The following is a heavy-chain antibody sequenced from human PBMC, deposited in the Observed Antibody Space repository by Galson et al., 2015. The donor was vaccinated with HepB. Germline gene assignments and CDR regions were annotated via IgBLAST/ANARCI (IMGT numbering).Heavy chain of an antibody. V-gene: IGHV1-46*01. J-gene: IGHJ5*02. Sequence: SVKVSCKASGYTFTSYYMHWVRQAPGQGLEWMGIINPSGGSTSYAQKFQGRVTMTRDTSTSTVYMELSSLRSEDTAVYYCARDRASRYNWNDGWFDPWGQGTLVTVSS. CDR1: GYTFTSYY. CDR2: INPSGGST. CDR3: ARDRASRYNWNDGWFDP. D-gene: IGHD1-20*01.